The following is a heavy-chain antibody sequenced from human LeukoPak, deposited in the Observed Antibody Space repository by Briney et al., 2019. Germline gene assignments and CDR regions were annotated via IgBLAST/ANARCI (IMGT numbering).Heavy chain of an antibody. CDR3: ARDGDCGLYIDV. CDR1: GGSTSSGSYY. Sequence: SQTLSLTCTVSGGSTSSGSYYWSWIRQPAGKGLEWIGRIYTSGSTNYNPSLKSRVTISVDTSKNQFSLKLSSVTAAETAVCYFARDGDCGLYIDVWGKGTTVTVCS. V-gene: IGHV4-61*02. J-gene: IGHJ6*03. D-gene: IGHD2-21*01. CDR2: IYTSGST.